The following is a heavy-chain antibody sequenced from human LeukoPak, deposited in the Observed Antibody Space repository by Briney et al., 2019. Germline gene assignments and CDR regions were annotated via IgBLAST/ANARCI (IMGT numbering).Heavy chain of an antibody. CDR1: GYTFTSYY. V-gene: IGHV1-46*01. CDR2: INPSGGST. Sequence: VASVKVSCKASGYTFTSYYMHWVRQAPGQGLEWMGIINPSGGSTSYAQKFQGRVTMTRDMSTSTVYMELSSLRSEDTAVYYCARDRSMITLGGVISTSPSGWFDPWGQGTLVTVSS. D-gene: IGHD3-16*02. J-gene: IGHJ5*02. CDR3: ARDRSMITLGGVISTSPSGWFDP.